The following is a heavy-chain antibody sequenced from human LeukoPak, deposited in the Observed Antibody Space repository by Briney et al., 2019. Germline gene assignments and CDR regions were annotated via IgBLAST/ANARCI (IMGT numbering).Heavy chain of an antibody. CDR1: GFTFDVSA. CDR2: SGNAGDT. CDR3: ANKTPGNYPYDY. Sequence: LGGSLRLSCAASGFTFDVSAMNWVRQAPGKGLEWVSASGNAGDTYYADSVKGRFTISRDNSKKMLFLQTTSLRAEDTAVYYCANKTPGNYPYDYWGQETLVTVSP. J-gene: IGHJ4*02. V-gene: IGHV3-23*01. D-gene: IGHD3-22*01.